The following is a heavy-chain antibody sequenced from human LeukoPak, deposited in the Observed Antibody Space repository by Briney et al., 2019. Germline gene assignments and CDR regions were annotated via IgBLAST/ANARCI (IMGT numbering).Heavy chain of an antibody. V-gene: IGHV3-23*01. Sequence: GGSLRLSCAASGFTFSSHVVSWVRQAPGKGLEWVSAINGTGSSTYYPDSVKGRFTISRDNSKNTLYLQMNSLRSEDAGVYYCAKDKMSLFDIWGQGTMVTVSS. CDR2: INGTGSST. CDR3: AKDKMSLFDI. CDR1: GFTFSSHV. J-gene: IGHJ3*02.